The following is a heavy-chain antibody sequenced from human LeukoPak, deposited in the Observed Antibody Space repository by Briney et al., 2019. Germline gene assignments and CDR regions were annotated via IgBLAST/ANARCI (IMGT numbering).Heavy chain of an antibody. CDR3: ARESGYYGSGSYFLDY. V-gene: IGHV4-59*12. CDR1: GGSISSYY. Sequence: SETLSLTCTVSGGSISSYYWSWIRQPPGKGLEWIGYIYYSGSTNYNPSLESRVTISVGTSKNQFSLKLSSVTAADTAVYYCARESGYYGSGSYFLDYWGQGTLVTVSS. J-gene: IGHJ4*02. CDR2: IYYSGST. D-gene: IGHD3-10*01.